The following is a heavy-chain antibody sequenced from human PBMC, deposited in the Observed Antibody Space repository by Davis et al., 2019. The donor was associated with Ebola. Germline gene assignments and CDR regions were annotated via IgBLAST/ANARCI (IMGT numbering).Heavy chain of an antibody. J-gene: IGHJ6*02. CDR2: MNPNSGNT. Sequence: ASVKVSCKASGYTFTGYYMHWVRQAPGQGLEWMGWMNPNSGNTGYAQKFQGRVTMTRNTSISTAYMELSSLRSEDTAVYYCAREMLPDITIFGVVNNYYYYYGMDVWGQGTTVTVSS. V-gene: IGHV1-8*02. CDR1: GYTFTGYY. D-gene: IGHD3-3*01. CDR3: AREMLPDITIFGVVNNYYYYYGMDV.